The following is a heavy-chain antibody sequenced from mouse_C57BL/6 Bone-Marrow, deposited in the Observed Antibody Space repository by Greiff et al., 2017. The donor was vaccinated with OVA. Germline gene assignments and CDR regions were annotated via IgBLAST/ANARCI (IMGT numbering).Heavy chain of an antibody. D-gene: IGHD2-3*01. V-gene: IGHV5-12*01. Sequence: EVHLVESGGGLVQPGGSLKLSCAASGFTFSDYYMYWVRQTPEKRLEWVAYISNGGGSTYYPDTVKGRFTISRDNAKNTLYLQMSRLKSEDTAMYYCARHDGAMDYWGQGTSVTVSS. CDR2: ISNGGGST. CDR1: GFTFSDYY. J-gene: IGHJ4*01. CDR3: ARHDGAMDY.